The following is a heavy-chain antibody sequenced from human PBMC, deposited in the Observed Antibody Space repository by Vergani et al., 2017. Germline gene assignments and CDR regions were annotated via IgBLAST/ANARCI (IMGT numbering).Heavy chain of an antibody. J-gene: IGHJ4*02. Sequence: QVQLVQSGAEVKKPGASVKVSCKASGYTFTSYDINWVRQATGQGLEWMGWMNPNSGNTGYAQKFQGRVTMTRNTSISTAYMELSSLRSEETAVYYWQFFLAAAGKDPFDYWGQGTLVTVSS. V-gene: IGHV1-8*01. CDR1: GYTFTSYD. D-gene: IGHD6-13*01. CDR2: MNPNSGNT. CDR3: QFFLAAAGKDPFDY.